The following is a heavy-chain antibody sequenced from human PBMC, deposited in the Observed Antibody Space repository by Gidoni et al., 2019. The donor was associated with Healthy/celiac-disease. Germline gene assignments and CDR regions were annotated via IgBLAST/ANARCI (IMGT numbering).Heavy chain of an antibody. CDR3: ARGKRITMIVVDHYYFDY. CDR1: GYTFTGYY. Sequence: QVQLVQSGAEVKKPGASVKVSCKASGYTFTGYYMHWVRQAPGQGLEWMGWINPNSGGTNYAQKFQGWVTMTRDTSISTAYMELSRLRSDDTAVYYCARGKRITMIVVDHYYFDYWGQGTLVTVSS. D-gene: IGHD3-22*01. CDR2: INPNSGGT. J-gene: IGHJ4*02. V-gene: IGHV1-2*04.